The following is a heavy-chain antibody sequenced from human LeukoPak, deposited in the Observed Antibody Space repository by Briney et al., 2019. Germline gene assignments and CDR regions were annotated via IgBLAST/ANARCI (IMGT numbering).Heavy chain of an antibody. D-gene: IGHD6-6*01. Sequence: GGSLRLSCAASGFTFSKYAMGWVRQAPGKGLEWVSTISGTGGGTFYADSVKGRFTISRDNAKNTLYLQMNSLRAEDTAVYYCAPTSIAAPFDYWGQGTLVTVSS. J-gene: IGHJ4*02. CDR1: GFTFSKYA. V-gene: IGHV3-23*01. CDR2: ISGTGGGT. CDR3: APTSIAAPFDY.